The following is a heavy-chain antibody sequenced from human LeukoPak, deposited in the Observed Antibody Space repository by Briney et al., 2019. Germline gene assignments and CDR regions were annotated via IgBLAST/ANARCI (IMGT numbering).Heavy chain of an antibody. V-gene: IGHV3-23*01. D-gene: IGHD6-13*01. CDR2: ISGSGGST. J-gene: IGHJ4*02. CDR3: AILYSSSWYVGY. Sequence: GGSLRLSCAASGFTFSSYAMSWVRQAPGKGLEWVSGISGSGGSTYYADSVKGRFTITRDNSKNALYLQMNSLRAEDTAVYYCAILYSSSWYVGYWGQETLVTVSS. CDR1: GFTFSSYA.